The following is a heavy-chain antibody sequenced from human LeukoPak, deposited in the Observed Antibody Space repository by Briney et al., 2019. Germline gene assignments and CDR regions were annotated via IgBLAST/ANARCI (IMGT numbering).Heavy chain of an antibody. D-gene: IGHD3-3*01. V-gene: IGHV2-5*02. J-gene: IGHJ4*02. Sequence: SGPTLVNPTQTLTLTCTFSGFSLSTSGVGVGWIRQPPGKALEWLALIYWDDDKRHSPSLKSRLTITKDTSKNQVVLTMTNMDPVDTATYYCALHSEVGVVNDYWGQGTLVTVSS. CDR1: GFSLSTSGVG. CDR3: ALHSEVGVVNDY. CDR2: IYWDDDK.